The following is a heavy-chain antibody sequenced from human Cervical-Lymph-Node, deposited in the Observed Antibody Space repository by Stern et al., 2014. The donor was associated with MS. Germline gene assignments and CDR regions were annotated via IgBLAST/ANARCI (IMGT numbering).Heavy chain of an antibody. Sequence: QVKLVESGAEVKKPGASVKVSCKASGYIFTSYGISWVRQAPGQGLEWMGWISGNNGNTNYAQRFQGRIIMTTDTSTSTAYMELRSLRSDDTAVYYCARDSFTGWLNWVDPWGQGTLVSVSS. J-gene: IGHJ5*02. V-gene: IGHV1-18*01. D-gene: IGHD3-22*01. CDR1: GYIFTSYG. CDR2: ISGNNGNT. CDR3: ARDSFTGWLNWVDP.